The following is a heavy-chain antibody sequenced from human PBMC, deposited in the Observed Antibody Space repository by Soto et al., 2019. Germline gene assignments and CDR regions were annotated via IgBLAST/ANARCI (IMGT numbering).Heavy chain of an antibody. CDR1: GFTFSSYA. CDR2: ISGSGATT. CDR3: AKDMRFDP. D-gene: IGHD2-2*01. V-gene: IGHV3-23*01. Sequence: XESLSLTCAASGFTFSSYAMSWVRQPPGKGLEWVSAISGSGATTYYADSVKGRFTISRDNSKNTLYLQMNSLRVDDTAVYYCAKDMRFDPWGQGTLVTVSS. J-gene: IGHJ5*02.